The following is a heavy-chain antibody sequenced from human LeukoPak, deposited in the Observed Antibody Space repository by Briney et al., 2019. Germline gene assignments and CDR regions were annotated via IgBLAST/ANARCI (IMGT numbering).Heavy chain of an antibody. CDR1: GFTFDDYA. V-gene: IGHV3-9*01. Sequence: PGGSLRLSCAASGFTFDDYAMHWVRQAPGKGLEWVSGISHNSGTIDYADSAQGRFTISRDNAKKSLYLQMNSLRAEDTALYFCAKAYHQGRWLPLDYWGQGTLVTVSS. CDR2: ISHNSGTI. CDR3: AKAYHQGRWLPLDY. D-gene: IGHD5-24*01. J-gene: IGHJ4*02.